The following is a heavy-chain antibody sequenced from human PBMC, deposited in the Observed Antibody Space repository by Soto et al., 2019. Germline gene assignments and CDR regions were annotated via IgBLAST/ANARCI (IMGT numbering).Heavy chain of an antibody. CDR2: VYYSGSA. CDR1: GGSVSNNSYY. D-gene: IGHD3-10*01. V-gene: IGHV4-39*02. CDR3: ARRPLVRGIIPYYFDY. J-gene: IGHJ4*02. Sequence: QLQLLESGPGLVKPSETLSLTCTVSGGSVSNNSYYWGWIRQPPWKRLEWIGSVYYSGSAYYNPSLQSRLTISGDTSMNHFSLKLSSVTAADTAIYYCARRPLVRGIIPYYFDYWGQGTLVTVSS.